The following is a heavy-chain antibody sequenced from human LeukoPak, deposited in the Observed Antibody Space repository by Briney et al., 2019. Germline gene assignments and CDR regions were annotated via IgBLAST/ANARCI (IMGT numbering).Heavy chain of an antibody. CDR1: GFTFSSYS. CDR2: IGSDGYSK. Sequence: GGSLRLSCAASGFTFSSYSMQWVRQAPGKGLEWVAIIGSDGYSKYYGDSVKGRFTISRDNSKNAVYLQMNSLRTEDTAVYYCTKGGATVTRYVDQWGQGTLVTVSS. D-gene: IGHD4-17*01. CDR3: TKGGATVTRYVDQ. V-gene: IGHV3-30*02. J-gene: IGHJ4*02.